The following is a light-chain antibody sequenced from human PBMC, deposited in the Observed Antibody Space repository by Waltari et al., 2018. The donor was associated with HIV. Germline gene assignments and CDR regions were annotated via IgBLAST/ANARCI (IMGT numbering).Light chain of an antibody. CDR3: AAWDDSLSGFYV. CDR1: SFNIGSNF. CDR2: RNT. J-gene: IGLJ1*01. Sequence: QSVLTQPPSASGTPGQRVTIRCSGSSFNIGSNFVYWYQQLPGAAPNLLIYRNTQRPSGGPDRFSGSKSGTSASLAISGLRSEDEADYYCAAWDDSLSGFYVVGTGTKVTVL. V-gene: IGLV1-47*01.